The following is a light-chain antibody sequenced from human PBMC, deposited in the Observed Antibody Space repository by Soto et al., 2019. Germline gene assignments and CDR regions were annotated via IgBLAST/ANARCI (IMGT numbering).Light chain of an antibody. Sequence: EIVLTQSPGTLSLSPGERATLSCRASESVSSSYLAWYQQKPGQAPRLLIYGASNRATDIPARFSGSGSGTDLTLTISSPEPEDFAVYYCQQRSNWPITFGQGTRLEIK. CDR3: QQRSNWPIT. CDR2: GAS. V-gene: IGKV3D-20*02. J-gene: IGKJ5*01. CDR1: ESVSSSY.